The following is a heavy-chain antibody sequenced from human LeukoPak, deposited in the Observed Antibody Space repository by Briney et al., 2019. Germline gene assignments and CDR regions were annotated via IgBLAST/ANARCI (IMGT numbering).Heavy chain of an antibody. CDR3: ARGHGSGSYYFGVFKERSEYYFDY. Sequence: SETLSLTCAVYGGSFRGYYWSWIRQPPGKGREWIGEINHSGSTNYNPSLKSRVTISVDTSKNQFSLNLSSVTAADTAVYYSARGHGSGSYYFGVFKERSEYYFDYWGQGTLVTVSS. J-gene: IGHJ4*02. D-gene: IGHD3-10*01. CDR1: GGSFRGYY. V-gene: IGHV4-34*01. CDR2: INHSGST.